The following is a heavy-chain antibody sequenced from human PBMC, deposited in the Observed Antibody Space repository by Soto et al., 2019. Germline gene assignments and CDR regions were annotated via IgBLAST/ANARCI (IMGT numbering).Heavy chain of an antibody. CDR2: IYPGDSDT. Sequence: GESLKISCKGSGYSFTSYWIGWVRQMPGKGLEWMGIIYPGDSDTRYSPSFQGQVTISADKSISTAYLQWSSLKASDTAMYYCARPRWPAAAPGFAFDIWGQGTMVTVSS. V-gene: IGHV5-51*01. CDR3: ARPRWPAAAPGFAFDI. CDR1: GYSFTSYW. J-gene: IGHJ3*02. D-gene: IGHD6-13*01.